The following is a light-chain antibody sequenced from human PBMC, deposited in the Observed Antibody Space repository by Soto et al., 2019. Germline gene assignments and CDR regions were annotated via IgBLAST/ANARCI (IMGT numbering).Light chain of an antibody. CDR1: KIGRKS. CDR3: TSPTPGSLYV. CDR2: DDS. J-gene: IGLJ1*01. V-gene: IGLV3-21*02. Sequence: SYELTQPPSVSVAPGQTAKITCGGNKIGRKSVHWYQQKPGQAPILVVYDDSDRPSGIPERFSGSNSGNTATLTISGLQAEDEADYFCTSPTPGSLYVFGTGTKLTVL.